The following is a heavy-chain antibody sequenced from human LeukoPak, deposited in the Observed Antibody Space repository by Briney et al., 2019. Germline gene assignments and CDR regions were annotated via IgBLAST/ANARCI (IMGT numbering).Heavy chain of an antibody. V-gene: IGHV1-69*04. CDR2: IIPILGIA. D-gene: IGHD2-15*01. Sequence: ASVKVSCKASAGTFSSYAISWVRQAPGQGLEWMGRIIPILGIANYAQKFQGRVTITADKSTSTAYMELSSLRSEDTAVYYCARDLVVVVAGAFDIWGQGTMVTVSS. CDR1: AGTFSSYA. CDR3: ARDLVVVVAGAFDI. J-gene: IGHJ3*02.